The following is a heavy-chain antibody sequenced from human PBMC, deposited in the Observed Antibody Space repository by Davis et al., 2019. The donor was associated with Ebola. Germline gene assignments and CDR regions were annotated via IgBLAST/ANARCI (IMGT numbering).Heavy chain of an antibody. D-gene: IGHD6-13*01. J-gene: IGHJ6*03. V-gene: IGHV1-2*02. Sequence: ASVKVSCKASGYTFTDYYMHWVRQAPGQGPEWMGWINPNSGGTNYAQKFQGRVTMTRDTSISTAYMELSRLRSDDTAVYYCARDLEGRDSSSWSYYYYYMDVWGKGTTVTVSS. CDR1: GYTFTDYY. CDR2: INPNSGGT. CDR3: ARDLEGRDSSSWSYYYYYMDV.